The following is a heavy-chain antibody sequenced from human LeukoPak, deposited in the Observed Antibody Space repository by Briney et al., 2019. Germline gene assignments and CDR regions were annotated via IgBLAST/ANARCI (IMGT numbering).Heavy chain of an antibody. D-gene: IGHD3-10*01. J-gene: IGHJ4*02. CDR2: FDPEDGET. V-gene: IGHV1-24*01. CDR3: ATGLIWFGELYPPPGDY. Sequence: ASVKVSCKVSGYTLTELSMHWVRQAPGKGLEWMGGFDPEDGETIYAQRFQGRVTMTEDTSTDTAYMELSSLRSEDTAVYYCATGLIWFGELYPPPGDYWGQGTLVTVSS. CDR1: GYTLTELS.